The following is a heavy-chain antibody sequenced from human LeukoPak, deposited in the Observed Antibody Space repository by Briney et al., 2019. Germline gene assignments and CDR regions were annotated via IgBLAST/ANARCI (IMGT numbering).Heavy chain of an antibody. CDR3: ARDAYYYDSSGYYLLDY. D-gene: IGHD3-22*01. J-gene: IGHJ4*02. V-gene: IGHV4-4*07. CDR2: IYTSGDT. Sequence: SETLSLTCTVSGGSISNYHWSWIRQPAGKGLEWIGRIYTSGDTYYNPSLNSRVTMSVDTSKNLFSLNLSSVTAADTAVYYCARDAYYYDSSGYYLLDYWGQGTLVTVSS. CDR1: GGSISNYH.